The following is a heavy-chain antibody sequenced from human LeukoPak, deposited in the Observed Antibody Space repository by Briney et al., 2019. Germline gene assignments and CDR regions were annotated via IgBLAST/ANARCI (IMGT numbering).Heavy chain of an antibody. CDR1: GFALSTRGMG. CDR3: AQAVDGYNSDAFYM. Sequence: SGPTLSQTTPTLTLTFSFSGFALSTRGMGEGWMRQRPGKALEWLTLHSWNEDNRYIPSLKSRLTITKGTSKNQVVLTMPNMDPVDTGTYFCAQAVDGYNSDAFYMCGQGTIVTVTS. D-gene: IGHD5-24*01. CDR2: HSWNEDN. V-gene: IGHV2-5*01. J-gene: IGHJ3*02.